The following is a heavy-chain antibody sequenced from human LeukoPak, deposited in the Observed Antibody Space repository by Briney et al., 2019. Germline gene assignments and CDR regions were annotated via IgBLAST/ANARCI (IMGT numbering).Heavy chain of an antibody. Sequence: GGSLRLSCAASGFIFSSYPMSWVRQAPGKGLEWVSVISGSGGNRYYADSVKGRFTISRDDSKNTLYLQMNSLRAEDAAVYFCAKAPVTSCRGAYCYPFDSWGQGTLVTVSS. V-gene: IGHV3-23*01. CDR1: GFIFSSYP. CDR3: AKAPVTSCRGAYCYPFDS. J-gene: IGHJ4*02. CDR2: ISGSGGNR. D-gene: IGHD2-21*01.